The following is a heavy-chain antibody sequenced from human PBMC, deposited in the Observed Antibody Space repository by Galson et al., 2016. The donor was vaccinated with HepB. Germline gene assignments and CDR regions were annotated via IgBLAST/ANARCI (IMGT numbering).Heavy chain of an antibody. CDR3: ARGPGSYYRGREYYYGMDV. Sequence: SLRLSCAASAFSFRSYTMHWVRQAPGKGLEWVTVISFDGNDKYYDDSVKGRFIISRDNSKNTLYLQMNSLRAEETAVYYCARGPGSYYRGREYYYGMDVWGQGTTVTVSS. V-gene: IGHV3-30*04. CDR1: AFSFRSYT. CDR2: ISFDGNDK. J-gene: IGHJ6*02. D-gene: IGHD3-10*01.